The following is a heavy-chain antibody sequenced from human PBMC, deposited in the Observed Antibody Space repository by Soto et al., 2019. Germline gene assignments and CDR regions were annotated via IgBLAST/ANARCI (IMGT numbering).Heavy chain of an antibody. CDR1: GGSVRSSTYY. CDR2: IYYSGST. V-gene: IGHV4-39*01. J-gene: IGHJ4*02. CDR3: AGMTIPGPFDY. D-gene: IGHD3-10*01. Sequence: SETLSLTCTVSGGSVRSSTYYWGWIRQPPGKGLEWIASIYYSGSTHNNPSLKSRVTMSVDTYTNQFSLYLQMNSLRAEDTAVYYCAGMTIPGPFDYWGQGTLVTVSS.